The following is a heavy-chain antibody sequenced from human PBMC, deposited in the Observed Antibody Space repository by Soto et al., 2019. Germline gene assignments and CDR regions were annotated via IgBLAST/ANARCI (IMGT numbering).Heavy chain of an antibody. J-gene: IGHJ5*02. Sequence: PGGSLRLSCAASGFTFSAYGIHWVRQAPGKGLEWVAVISHDGSNTNYADSVKGRFTFSRDNSKDTVYLQMNSLRAEDTAVYYCASDPRTENWFDPWGQGTLVTVSS. CDR2: ISHDGSNT. V-gene: IGHV3-30*03. CDR1: GFTFSAYG. CDR3: ASDPRTENWFDP.